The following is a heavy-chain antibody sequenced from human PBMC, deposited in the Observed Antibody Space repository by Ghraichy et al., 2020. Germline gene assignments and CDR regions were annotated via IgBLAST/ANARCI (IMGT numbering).Heavy chain of an antibody. D-gene: IGHD6-13*01. CDR3: ARVYSSSWYAEYFQH. Sequence: ASVKVSCKASGYTFTGYYMHWVRQAPGQGLEWMGRINPNSGGTNYAQKFQGRVTMTRDTSISTAYMELSRLRSDDTAVYYCARVYSSSWYAEYFQHWGQGTLVTVSS. CDR2: INPNSGGT. CDR1: GYTFTGYY. V-gene: IGHV1-2*06. J-gene: IGHJ1*01.